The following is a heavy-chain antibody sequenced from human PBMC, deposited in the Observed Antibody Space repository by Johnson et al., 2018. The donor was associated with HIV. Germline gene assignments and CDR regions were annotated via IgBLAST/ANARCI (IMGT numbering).Heavy chain of an antibody. D-gene: IGHD2-15*01. Sequence: VQLVESGGGVVQPGGSLRLSCAASGFTFTTYDMHWVRQGTGKGLEWVSGIGTGGDTHYPDSVKGRFTISRDNSKNTLYLQMNSLRAEDTAVYYCARTPGYSRSFDSWGQGTMVTVSS. CDR1: GFTFTTYD. J-gene: IGHJ3*02. V-gene: IGHV3-13*01. CDR2: IGTGGDT. CDR3: ARTPGYSRSFDS.